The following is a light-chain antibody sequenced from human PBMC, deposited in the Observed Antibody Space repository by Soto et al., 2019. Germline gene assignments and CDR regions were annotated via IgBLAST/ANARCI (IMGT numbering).Light chain of an antibody. CDR1: QGVRGK. Sequence: EIVMTQSPATLSVSPGEGVTLSCRASQGVRGKLAWYQQKPGQSPRLLIYDASTRATGFPARFSGSGSGTEFTLTISSLQSEDFAVYYCQQYNNWPLTFGGGTTVEIK. J-gene: IGKJ4*01. V-gene: IGKV3D-15*01. CDR2: DAS. CDR3: QQYNNWPLT.